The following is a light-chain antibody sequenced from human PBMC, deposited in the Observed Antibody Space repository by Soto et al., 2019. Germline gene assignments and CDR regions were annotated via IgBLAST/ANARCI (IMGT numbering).Light chain of an antibody. CDR1: HDISTF. V-gene: IGKV1-9*01. CDR3: QQANSFRIT. CDR2: AAS. J-gene: IGKJ5*01. Sequence: DIQLTQSPSLLSASIGDRVTITCRASHDISTFLAWYQQKPGKAPKLLIYAASSLQSGVPSRFSGSGSGTDFTLTISSLQPEDFATYYCQQANSFRITFGQGTRLEI.